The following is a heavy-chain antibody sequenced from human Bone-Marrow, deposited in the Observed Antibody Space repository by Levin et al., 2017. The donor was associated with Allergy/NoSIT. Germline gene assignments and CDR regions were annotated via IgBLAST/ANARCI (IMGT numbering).Heavy chain of an antibody. CDR3: VRDAGDDTAGYYFDS. D-gene: IGHD3-22*01. V-gene: IGHV3-33*01. J-gene: IGHJ4*02. CDR2: VWFDGSNK. Sequence: PGGSLRLSCAASGFTFSGYVIHWVRQAPGKGLEWVARVWFDGSNKQYAESVKGRFTISRDNSKKTVQLQMNSLRVDDTAVYYCVRDAGDDTAGYYFDSWGQGTLVTVSS. CDR1: GFTFSGYV.